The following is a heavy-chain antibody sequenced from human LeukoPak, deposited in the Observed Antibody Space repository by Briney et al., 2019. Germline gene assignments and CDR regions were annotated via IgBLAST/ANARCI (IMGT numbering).Heavy chain of an antibody. J-gene: IGHJ4*02. CDR2: IKQDGSEK. D-gene: IGHD3-22*01. CDR3: ARESSGYPLVIDY. Sequence: PGGSLRLSCAASGFTFSSYWMSWVRQAPGKGLEWVANIKQDGSEKYYVDSVKGRFTISRDNAKNSLYLQMNSLRAEDTAVYYCARESSGYPLVIDYWGQGTLVTVSS. V-gene: IGHV3-7*01. CDR1: GFTFSSYW.